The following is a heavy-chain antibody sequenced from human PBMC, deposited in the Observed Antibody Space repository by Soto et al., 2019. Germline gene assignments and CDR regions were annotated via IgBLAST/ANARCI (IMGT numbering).Heavy chain of an antibody. CDR3: ARGGYDFWSGPTPIGYYYYMDV. D-gene: IGHD3-3*01. V-gene: IGHV3-21*01. CDR1: GFTFSSYS. Sequence: GGSLRLSCAASGFTFSSYSMNWVRQAPGKGLEWVSSISSSSSYIYYADSVKGRFTISRDNAKNSLYLQMNSLRAEDTAVYYCARGGYDFWSGPTPIGYYYYMDVWGKGTTVTVSS. J-gene: IGHJ6*03. CDR2: ISSSSSYI.